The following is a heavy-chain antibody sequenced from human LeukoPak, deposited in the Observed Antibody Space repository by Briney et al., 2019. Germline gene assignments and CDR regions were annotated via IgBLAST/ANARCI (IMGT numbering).Heavy chain of an antibody. J-gene: IGHJ4*02. V-gene: IGHV3-30*02. CDR1: GFTFSSYA. CDR2: IHYDGSNN. D-gene: IGHD3-3*01. CDR3: ATEVSGRLFDY. Sequence: PGGSLRLSCAASGFTFSSYAMHWVRQAPGKGLEWVAFIHYDGSNNYYAGSVKGRFTISRDNSKNTLDLQMNSLRAEDTAMYYCATEVSGRLFDYWGQGTLVTVSS.